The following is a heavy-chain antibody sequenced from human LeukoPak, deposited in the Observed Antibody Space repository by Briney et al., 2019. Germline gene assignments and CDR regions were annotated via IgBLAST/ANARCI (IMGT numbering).Heavy chain of an antibody. Sequence: KAGESPNIYCKCSGYSFTSYWIGCVRQMPGKGLEWMGIIYPGDSDTRYSPSFQGQVTISADKSISTAYLQWSSLKASDTAMYYCARQAYYDFWSGSLTSLVFYMVLWEKGTTVTVSS. CDR2: IYPGDSDT. D-gene: IGHD3-3*01. V-gene: IGHV5-51*01. CDR3: ARQAYYDFWSGSLTSLVFYMVL. CDR1: GYSFTSYW. J-gene: IGHJ6*03.